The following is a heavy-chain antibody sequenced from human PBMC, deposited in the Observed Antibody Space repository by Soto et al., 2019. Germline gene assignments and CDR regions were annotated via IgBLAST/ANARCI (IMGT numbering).Heavy chain of an antibody. Sequence: QVQLVQSGAEVKMPGSSVKVSCTASGGTFTSYTFSWVRQVPGQGLEWMGRIIPILRMADFAQKFQGRVTIDGDEARSAVYMQRSSLRSEDTAVYYCATSYGSGSARFDYGGQGTLVTVS. CDR2: IIPILRMA. J-gene: IGHJ4*02. V-gene: IGHV1-69*02. CDR3: ATSYGSGSARFDY. D-gene: IGHD3-10*01. CDR1: GGTFTSYT.